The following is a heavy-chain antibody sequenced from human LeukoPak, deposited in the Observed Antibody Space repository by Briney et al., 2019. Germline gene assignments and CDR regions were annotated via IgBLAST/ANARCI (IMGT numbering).Heavy chain of an antibody. J-gene: IGHJ4*02. Sequence: ASVKVSCKASGYTFTSYDISWVRQATGQGLEWMGWMNPNSGNTGYAQKFQGRVTMTRNTSISTAYMELSSLRSEDTAVYYCASAPGYYDSSTLANDYWGQGTLVTVSS. CDR1: GYTFTSYD. CDR2: MNPNSGNT. D-gene: IGHD3-22*01. V-gene: IGHV1-8*01. CDR3: ASAPGYYDSSTLANDY.